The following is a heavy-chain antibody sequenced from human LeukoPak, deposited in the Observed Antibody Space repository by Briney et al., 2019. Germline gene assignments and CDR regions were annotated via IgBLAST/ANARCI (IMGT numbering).Heavy chain of an antibody. V-gene: IGHV1-18*04. CDR3: ARPLRGMDV. Sequence: GASVKVSCKASGYTFTGYYMHWVRQAPGQGLEWMGWISAYNGNTNYAQKLQGRVTMTTDTSTSTAYMELRSLRSDDTAVYYCARPLRGMDVWGQGTTVTVSS. D-gene: IGHD4-17*01. CDR2: ISAYNGNT. J-gene: IGHJ6*02. CDR1: GYTFTGYY.